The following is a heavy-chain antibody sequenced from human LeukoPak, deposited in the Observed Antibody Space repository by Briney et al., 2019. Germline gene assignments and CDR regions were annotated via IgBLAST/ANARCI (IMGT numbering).Heavy chain of an antibody. D-gene: IGHD3-10*01. V-gene: IGHV3-7*01. Sequence: PGGSLRLSCVASGFSFSRSWMSWVRQAPGKGLEWVANIKVDGSEKHYLDSVEGRFIISRDNAKNSLHLQMNNLRAEDTVEYYCVRDGPFGSGTFGYWAQGTLVSVSS. CDR2: IKVDGSEK. CDR3: VRDGPFGSGTFGY. J-gene: IGHJ4*02. CDR1: GFSFSRSW.